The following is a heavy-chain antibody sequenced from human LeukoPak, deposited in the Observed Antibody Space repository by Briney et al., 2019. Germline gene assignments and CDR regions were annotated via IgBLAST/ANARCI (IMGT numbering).Heavy chain of an antibody. CDR2: IRGSGGST. J-gene: IGHJ4*02. D-gene: IGHD2-15*01. CDR1: GFTFSDCA. V-gene: IGHV3-23*01. Sequence: GGSLRLSCAASGFTFSDCAMSWVRQAPGRGLEWVSGIRGSGGSTYYADSVKGRFTISRDNSKNTMYLQMNSLRAEDAGVYYCAKDVVSAPSRFDYWGQGTLVTVSS. CDR3: AKDVVSAPSRFDY.